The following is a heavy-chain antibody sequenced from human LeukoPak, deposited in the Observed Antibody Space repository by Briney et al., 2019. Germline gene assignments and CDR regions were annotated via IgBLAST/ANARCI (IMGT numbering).Heavy chain of an antibody. D-gene: IGHD6-13*01. CDR1: GGTFSSYA. V-gene: IGHV1-69*06. J-gene: IGHJ6*04. Sequence: SVKVSCKASGGTFSSYASSWVRQAPGQGLEWMGGIIPIFGTANYAQKFQGRVTITADKSTSTAYMELSSLRSEDTAVYYCARAGIAAAIGPPDVWGKGTTVTVSS. CDR2: IIPIFGTA. CDR3: ARAGIAAAIGPPDV.